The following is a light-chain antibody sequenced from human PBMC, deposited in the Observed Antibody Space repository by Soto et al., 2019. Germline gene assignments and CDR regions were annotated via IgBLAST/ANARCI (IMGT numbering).Light chain of an antibody. CDR3: QAWGTGMV. V-gene: IGLV4-69*01. Sequence: QPVPTQPPSASASLGASVRLTCTLNSGHSSYAIAWHQQQPEKGPQYLMKINSDGSHSKGGGIPDRFSGSSSGAERYLTISSLQSEDEADYYCQAWGTGMVFGGGTKLTVL. J-gene: IGLJ2*01. CDR1: SGHSSYA. CDR2: INSDGSH.